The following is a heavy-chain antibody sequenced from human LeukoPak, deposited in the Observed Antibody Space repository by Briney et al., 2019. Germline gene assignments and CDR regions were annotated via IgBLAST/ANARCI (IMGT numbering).Heavy chain of an antibody. CDR3: AKGRSGWYEGLDY. CDR2: ISHGGDSA. D-gene: IGHD6-19*01. CDR1: GFTFSTYA. J-gene: IGHJ4*02. Sequence: GGSLRLSCTASGFTFSTYAMTWVRQAPGKGLEWVSDISHGGDSAWYADSVKGRFTISRDNSKSTLFLQMNSLRADDTAIYYCAKGRSGWYEGLDYWGQGILVTVSS. V-gene: IGHV3-23*01.